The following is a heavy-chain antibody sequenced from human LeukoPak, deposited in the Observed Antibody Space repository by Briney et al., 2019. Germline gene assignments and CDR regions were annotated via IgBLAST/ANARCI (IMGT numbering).Heavy chain of an antibody. J-gene: IGHJ4*02. V-gene: IGHV3-30*02. Sequence: GGSLRLSCAASGFTFSSYGMHWARQAPGKGLEWVAFIRYDGSNKYYADSVKGRFTISRDNSKNTLYLQMNSLRAEDTAVYYCAKDKDDILTGYLDYWGQGTLVTVSS. CDR2: IRYDGSNK. CDR1: GFTFSSYG. CDR3: AKDKDDILTGYLDY. D-gene: IGHD3-9*01.